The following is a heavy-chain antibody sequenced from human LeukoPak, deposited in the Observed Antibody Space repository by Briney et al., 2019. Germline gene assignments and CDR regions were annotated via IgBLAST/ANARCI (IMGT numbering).Heavy chain of an antibody. CDR3: ARVDYDSSGYFDY. V-gene: IGHV4-59*01. D-gene: IGHD3-22*01. CDR1: GGSISTFY. J-gene: IGHJ4*02. CDR2: VYYRGST. Sequence: PSETLSLTCTVSGGSISTFYWSWLRQPPGKQLEWIGYVYYRGSTNYNPSFKTRVAISVDTSKNQFSLKLSSVTPAGTAVYYCARVDYDSSGYFDYWAQGTLVTVSS.